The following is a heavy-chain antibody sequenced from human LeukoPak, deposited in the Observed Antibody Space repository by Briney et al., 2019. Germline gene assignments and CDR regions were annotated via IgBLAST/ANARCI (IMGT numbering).Heavy chain of an antibody. CDR2: ISTSSSYI. CDR3: ARGADGVSSNSRGWFDP. Sequence: GGSLRLSCAASGFTFNRYNMNWVRRAPGKGLEWVSSISTSSSYIYYADSVRGRFTISRDNAKNSLYLQMNSLRAEDTAVYSCARGADGVSSNSRGWFDPWGQGTLVAVSS. J-gene: IGHJ5*02. V-gene: IGHV3-21*01. CDR1: GFTFNRYN. D-gene: IGHD2-15*01.